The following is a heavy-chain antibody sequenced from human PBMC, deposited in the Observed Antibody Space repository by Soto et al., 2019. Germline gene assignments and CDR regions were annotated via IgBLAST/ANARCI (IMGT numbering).Heavy chain of an antibody. CDR1: GGTFSSYA. CDR2: IIPIFGTA. D-gene: IGHD2-15*01. V-gene: IGHV1-69*01. CDR3: ARRYCSGGSCRQYYYYGMDV. Sequence: QVQLVQSGAEVKKPGSSVKVSCKASGGTFSSYAISWVRQAPGQGLEWMGGIIPIFGTANYAQKFQGRVTNTADESTSTAYMELSSLRSEDTAVYYCARRYCSGGSCRQYYYYGMDVWGQGTTVTVSS. J-gene: IGHJ6*02.